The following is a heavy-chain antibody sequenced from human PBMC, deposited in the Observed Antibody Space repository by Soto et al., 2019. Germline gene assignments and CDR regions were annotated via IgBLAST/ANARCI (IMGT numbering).Heavy chain of an antibody. V-gene: IGHV4-34*01. J-gene: IGHJ4*02. D-gene: IGHD4-4*01. CDR1: GGSFSGYY. CDR2: INHSGST. CDR3: ARGKNYYSNYRPCDY. Sequence: QVQLQQWGAGLLKPSETLSLTCAVYGGSFSGYYWSWIRQPPGKGLEWIGEINHSGSTNYNPSLKSRVTISVDTSKNQFSLKLSSVTAADTAVYYCARGKNYYSNYRPCDYWGQGTLVTVSS.